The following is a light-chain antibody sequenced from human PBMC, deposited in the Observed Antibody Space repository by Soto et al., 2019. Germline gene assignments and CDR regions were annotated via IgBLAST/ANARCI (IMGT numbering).Light chain of an antibody. CDR1: SSNIGAGYD. CDR3: QSYASSLSGWV. CDR2: GNS. J-gene: IGLJ2*01. Sequence: QSLLTQPPSVSGAPGQRVTISCTGSSSNIGAGYDVHWYQQLPGTAPKLLIFGNSNRPSGVPDRFSGSKSGTSASLAITGLQAEDEADYYCQSYASSLSGWVFGGGTKLTVL. V-gene: IGLV1-40*01.